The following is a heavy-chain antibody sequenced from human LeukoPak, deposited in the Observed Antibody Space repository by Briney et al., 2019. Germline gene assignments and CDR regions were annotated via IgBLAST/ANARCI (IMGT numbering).Heavy chain of an antibody. Sequence: GASVKVSCKAAGYTFTGDYMHWGRQGPGQGLEWLGWIYPNSGGTNYAQKFQGRVTMTRDTSISTAYMELSRLRSDDTAVYYCARGPQGSSWTYYYYGMDVWGQGTTVTVSS. V-gene: IGHV1-2*02. J-gene: IGHJ6*02. CDR1: GYTFTGDY. CDR2: IYPNSGGT. D-gene: IGHD6-13*01. CDR3: ARGPQGSSWTYYYYGMDV.